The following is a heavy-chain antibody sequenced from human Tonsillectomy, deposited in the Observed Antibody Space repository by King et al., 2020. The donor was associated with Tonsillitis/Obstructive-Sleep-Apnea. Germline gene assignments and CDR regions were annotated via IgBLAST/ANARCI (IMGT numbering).Heavy chain of an antibody. CDR3: ARDLAYYDFWSGYYMGWFDP. V-gene: IGHV1-69*12. Sequence: QLVQSGAEVKKPGSSVKVSCKASGGTFSSYAISWVRQAPGQGLEWMGGIIPIFGTADYAQKFQGRVTLTADESTSTAYMGLSSLRSEDTAVYYCARDLAYYDFWSGYYMGWFDPWGQGTLVTVSS. CDR2: IIPIFGTA. D-gene: IGHD3-3*01. CDR1: GGTFSSYA. J-gene: IGHJ5*02.